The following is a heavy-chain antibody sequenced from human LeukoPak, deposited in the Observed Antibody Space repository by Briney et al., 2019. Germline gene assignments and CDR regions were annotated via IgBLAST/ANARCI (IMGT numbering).Heavy chain of an antibody. CDR1: GGSFSGYY. V-gene: IGHV4-34*01. Sequence: PSETLSLTCAVYGGSFSGYYWNWIRQPPGKGLEWIGSIYYSGSTYYNPSLKSRVTISVDTSKNQFSLKLSSVTAADTAVYYCARLERVVAATPFSYWGQGTLVTVSS. D-gene: IGHD2-15*01. CDR2: IYYSGST. CDR3: ARLERVVAATPFSY. J-gene: IGHJ4*02.